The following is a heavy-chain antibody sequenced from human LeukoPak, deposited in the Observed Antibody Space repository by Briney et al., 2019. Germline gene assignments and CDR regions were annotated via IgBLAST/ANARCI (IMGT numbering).Heavy chain of an antibody. CDR3: ATIGTTGAY. CDR1: GFTFSSYS. J-gene: IGHJ4*02. D-gene: IGHD1-1*01. Sequence: PGGSLRLSCAASGFTFSSYSMNWVRQAPGKGLEWVSYISSSSSTIYYADSVKGRFTISRDNAKNSLYLQMNSLRAEDTAVYYCATIGTTGAYWGQGPLVSVSS. CDR2: ISSSSSTI. V-gene: IGHV3-48*04.